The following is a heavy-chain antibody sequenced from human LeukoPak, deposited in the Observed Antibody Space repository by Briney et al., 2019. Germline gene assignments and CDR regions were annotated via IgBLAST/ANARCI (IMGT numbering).Heavy chain of an antibody. CDR1: GFTFSSYA. CDR2: ISGSGGST. J-gene: IGHJ4*02. Sequence: GGSLRLSCAASGFTFSSYAMSWVRQALGKGLEWVSAISGSGGSTYYADSVKGRFTISRDNSKNTLYLQMNSLRAEDTAVYYCAKDRLDGSSWGDYWGQGTLVTVSS. V-gene: IGHV3-23*01. D-gene: IGHD6-13*01. CDR3: AKDRLDGSSWGDY.